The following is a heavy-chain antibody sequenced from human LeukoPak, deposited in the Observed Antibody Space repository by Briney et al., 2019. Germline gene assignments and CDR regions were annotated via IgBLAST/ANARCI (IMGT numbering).Heavy chain of an antibody. D-gene: IGHD2-15*01. CDR3: ARDSASSLDY. CDR2: IWYDGSKR. J-gene: IGHJ4*02. Sequence: GGSLRLSCAASGFTFSSHGMHWVRQAPGKGLEWVAVIWYDGSKRYYADSVKGRFTISRDDSKNTLYLQMNSLRNEDTAIYYCARDSASSLDYWGQGTLVTVSS. V-gene: IGHV3-33*01. CDR1: GFTFSSHG.